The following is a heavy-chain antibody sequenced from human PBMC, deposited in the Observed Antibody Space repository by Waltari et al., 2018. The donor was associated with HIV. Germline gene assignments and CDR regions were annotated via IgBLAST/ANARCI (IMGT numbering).Heavy chain of an antibody. CDR3: AKGRPRDFFDY. CDR1: GFTFDDYA. J-gene: IGHJ4*02. V-gene: IGHV3-9*01. Sequence: EVQLVETGGGLVQPGRSLRLSCAASGFTFDDYAMHWVRQAPGKGLEWVLGISWNSGSIGYADSVKGRFTISRDNAKNSLYLQMNSLRAEDTALYYCAKGRPRDFFDYWGQGTLVTVSS. CDR2: ISWNSGSI. D-gene: IGHD3-3*01.